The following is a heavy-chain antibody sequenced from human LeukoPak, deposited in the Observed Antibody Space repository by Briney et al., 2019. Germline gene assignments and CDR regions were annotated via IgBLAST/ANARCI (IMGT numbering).Heavy chain of an antibody. D-gene: IGHD2-15*01. J-gene: IGHJ5*02. CDR2: IYYSGST. Sequence: SETLSLTCIVSGSSINSRSHYWGWIRQPPGTGLEWIGNIYYSGSTYYNPSLKSRVTISIDTSKNQFSLKLSSVTATDTAVYYCASLREGGVAHWFDPWGQGTLVTVSS. V-gene: IGHV4-39*01. CDR3: ASLREGGVAHWFDP. CDR1: GSSINSRSHY.